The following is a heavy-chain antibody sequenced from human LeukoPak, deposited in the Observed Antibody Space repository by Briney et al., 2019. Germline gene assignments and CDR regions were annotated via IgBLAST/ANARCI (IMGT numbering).Heavy chain of an antibody. CDR3: AQVSNFWSGYYPYYFDY. V-gene: IGHV3-23*01. J-gene: IGHJ4*02. CDR2: ISGSGGST. Sequence: PGGSLRLSCAASGFTLSSYAMSWVRQAPGKGREGVSAISGSGGSTYYADPVHRRFTISRDNSKNPLYLQMTSLRAEDTAVYYCAQVSNFWSGYYPYYFDYWGQGPLVTVSS. D-gene: IGHD3-3*01. CDR1: GFTLSSYA.